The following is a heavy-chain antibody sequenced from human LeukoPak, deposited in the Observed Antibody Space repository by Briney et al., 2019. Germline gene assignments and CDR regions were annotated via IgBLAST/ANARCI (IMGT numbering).Heavy chain of an antibody. V-gene: IGHV3-21*01. CDR3: ARAFRAYSSSSPRY. CDR1: GFTFSAYA. J-gene: IGHJ4*02. D-gene: IGHD6-6*01. Sequence: GGSLRLSCAASGFTFSAYAMHWVRQAPGKGLEWVSSISSNSRYIYYADSVKGRFTISRDNAKNSLYLQMSSLRAEDTAVCYCARAFRAYSSSSPRYWGQGTLVTVPS. CDR2: ISSNSRYI.